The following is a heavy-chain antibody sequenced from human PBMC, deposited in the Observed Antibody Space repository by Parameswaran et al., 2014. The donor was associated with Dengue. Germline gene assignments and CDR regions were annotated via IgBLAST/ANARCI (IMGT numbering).Heavy chain of an antibody. CDR2: INHSGST. J-gene: IGHJ4*02. CDR3: ARGNRYAFDC. V-gene: IGHV4-34*01. D-gene: IGHD2-8*01. Sequence: RWIRQPPGKGLEWIGEINHSGSTHYNPSLKSRVTISVDTSKNQFSLTLSAVTAADTAVYYCARGNRYAFDCWGQGALVTVSS.